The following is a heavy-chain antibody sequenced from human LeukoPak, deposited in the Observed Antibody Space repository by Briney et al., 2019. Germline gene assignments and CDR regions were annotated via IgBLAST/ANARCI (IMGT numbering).Heavy chain of an antibody. V-gene: IGHV3-23*01. Sequence: GGSLRLSCAASGSTFSAYVMHWVRQAPGKGLEWVSAISGSGGSTYYADSVKGRFTISRDNSKNTLYLQMNSLRAEDTAVYYCAKAPTVTTVDWFDPWGQGTLVTVSS. D-gene: IGHD4-17*01. CDR2: ISGSGGST. CDR1: GSTFSAYV. CDR3: AKAPTVTTVDWFDP. J-gene: IGHJ5*02.